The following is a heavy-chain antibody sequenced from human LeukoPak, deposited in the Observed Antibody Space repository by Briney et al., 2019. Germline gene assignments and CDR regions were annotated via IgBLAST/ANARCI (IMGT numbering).Heavy chain of an antibody. CDR2: IYYSGST. Sequence: GSLRLSCAASGFTFSIYAMSWVRQPPGKGLEWIGSIYYSGSTYYNPSLKSRVTISVDTSNNQFSLKLSSATAADTAVYYCARHQSHDSMTRVTAYFDYWGQGNLVTVSS. V-gene: IGHV4-39*01. CDR1: GFTFSIYA. CDR3: ARHQSHDSMTRVTAYFDY. J-gene: IGHJ4*02. D-gene: IGHD4-17*01.